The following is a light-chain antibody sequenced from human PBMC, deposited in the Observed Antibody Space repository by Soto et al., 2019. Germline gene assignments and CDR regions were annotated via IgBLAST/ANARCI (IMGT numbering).Light chain of an antibody. J-gene: IGKJ1*01. Sequence: EVVLTQSPGTLSLSPGERATLSCGASQSVTGNYLAWYQQKPGQAPRLLIFGASTRATGIPDRFSGSGSGTDLTLTISRLEPEDFAVYYCQHYYTSYTTFGQGTKVEIK. V-gene: IGKV3-20*01. CDR3: QHYYTSYTT. CDR2: GAS. CDR1: QSVTGNY.